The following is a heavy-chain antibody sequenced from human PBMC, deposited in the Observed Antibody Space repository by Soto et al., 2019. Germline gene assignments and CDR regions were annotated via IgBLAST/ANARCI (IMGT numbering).Heavy chain of an antibody. CDR1: GITFSRSYW. CDR2: IKQDGSDE. D-gene: IGHD6-19*01. J-gene: IGHJ3*02. V-gene: IGHV3-7*01. Sequence: EVQLVESGGGLVQPGGSLRLSCAASGITFSRSYWMSWVRQAPGKGLEWVANIKQDGSDEYYMDSVKGRFIISRDNAQNSVYLQMTILRVEDTAVYYCASPLGWRDGFDIWGQGTMFTVSS. CDR3: ASPLGWRDGFDI.